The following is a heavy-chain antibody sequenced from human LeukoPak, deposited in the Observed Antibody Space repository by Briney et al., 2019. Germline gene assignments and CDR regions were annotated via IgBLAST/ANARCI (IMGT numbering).Heavy chain of an antibody. CDR3: ARAPNYDFWSGIRAHYYYYYMDV. Sequence: RASVKVSCKASGGTFSSYAISWVRQAPGQGLEWMGGIIPIFGTANYAQKFQGRVTITADESTSTAYMELSSLRSEDTAVYYCARAPNYDFWSGIRAHYYYYYMDVWGKGTTVTVSS. CDR1: GGTFSSYA. D-gene: IGHD3-3*01. J-gene: IGHJ6*03. V-gene: IGHV1-69*13. CDR2: IIPIFGTA.